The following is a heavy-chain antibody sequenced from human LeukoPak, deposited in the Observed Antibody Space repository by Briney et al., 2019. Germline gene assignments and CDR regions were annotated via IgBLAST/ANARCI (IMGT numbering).Heavy chain of an antibody. CDR2: INHSGST. CDR3: ARGYDLWSAVSPWYFDL. J-gene: IGHJ2*01. D-gene: IGHD3-3*01. CDR1: GGSFSGYY. Sequence: PSETLSLTCAVYGGSFSGYYWTWIRQPPGKGLEWIGEINHSGSTNHNPSLKSRVTISVDTSKNQFSLKLNSVTAADTAVYYCARGYDLWSAVSPWYFDLWGRGTLVTVSS. V-gene: IGHV4-34*01.